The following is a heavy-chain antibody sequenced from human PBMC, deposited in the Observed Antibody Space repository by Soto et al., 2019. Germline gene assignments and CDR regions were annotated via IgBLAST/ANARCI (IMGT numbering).Heavy chain of an antibody. CDR1: GGSIISGGYS. Sequence: SETLSLTCAVSGGSIISGGYSWMWIRQPPGKGLEWIGYIYHSGSTYYNPSLKSRVTISVDRSKNQFSLKLSSVTAADTAVYYCARARGYSYGYVDYWGQGTLVTVSS. CDR3: ARARGYSYGYVDY. CDR2: IYHSGST. J-gene: IGHJ4*02. V-gene: IGHV4-30-2*01. D-gene: IGHD5-18*01.